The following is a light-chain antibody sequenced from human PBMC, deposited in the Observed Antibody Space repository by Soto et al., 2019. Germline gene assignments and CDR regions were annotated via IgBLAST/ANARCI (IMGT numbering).Light chain of an antibody. CDR1: QSVLYSSNNKNY. V-gene: IGKV4-1*01. CDR3: QQYYSTPLT. Sequence: DIVMTQSPDSLAVSLGERATINCKSSQSVLYSSNNKNYLAWYQQKPGQTPKLLIYWASTRESGVPDRFSGSESGTDFTLTISSLQAEDVAVSYCQQYYSTPLTFGPGTKVYIK. CDR2: WAS. J-gene: IGKJ3*01.